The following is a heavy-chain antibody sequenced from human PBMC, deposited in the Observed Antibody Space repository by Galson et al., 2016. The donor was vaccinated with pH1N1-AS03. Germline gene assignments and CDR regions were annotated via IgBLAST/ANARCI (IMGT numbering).Heavy chain of an antibody. V-gene: IGHV4-39*01. Sequence: ETLSLTCAVSGGSVSRSSYYWGWIRQPPGRGLEWVGSFHKSGSIYYNPSLNSRLPISVDRSKNQFATKLTSVTAADTAVYYCARHYGGYCSSTICSGWGRALDVWGQGTTVTVSS. D-gene: IGHD2-2*01. CDR3: ARHYGGYCSSTICSGWGRALDV. J-gene: IGHJ6*02. CDR1: GGSVSRSSYY. CDR2: FHKSGSI.